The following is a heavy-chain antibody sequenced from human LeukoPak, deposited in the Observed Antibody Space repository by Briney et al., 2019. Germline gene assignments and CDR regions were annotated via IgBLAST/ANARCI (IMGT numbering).Heavy chain of an antibody. J-gene: IGHJ3*02. CDR3: TTSMGGPFDI. V-gene: IGHV3-15*01. Sequence: PGGSLRLSCTASGFTFTNAWMNWIRQVPGKGLEYIGRIKSKSDGGTADYAAPVRGRFSISRDDSENTLYLQMNNLKTEDTAVYYCTTSMGGPFDIWGQGTLVTVSS. CDR2: IKSKSDGGTA. D-gene: IGHD1-26*01. CDR1: GFTFTNAW.